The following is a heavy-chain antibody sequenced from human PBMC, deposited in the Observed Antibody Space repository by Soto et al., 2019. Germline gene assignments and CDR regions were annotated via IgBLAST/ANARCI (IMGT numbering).Heavy chain of an antibody. J-gene: IGHJ6*02. CDR1: GDSISSYY. Sequence: ETLSLTCAVSGDSISSYYCMWIRQPPGKGLESIGYMYYSRSTNYNPSLKSRVTISVDTSKNQFSLKLSSVTAADTAVYYCARTKAVAGTFYYYGMDVWGQGTTVTV. CDR3: ARTKAVAGTFYYYGMDV. V-gene: IGHV4-59*01. D-gene: IGHD6-19*01. CDR2: MYYSRST.